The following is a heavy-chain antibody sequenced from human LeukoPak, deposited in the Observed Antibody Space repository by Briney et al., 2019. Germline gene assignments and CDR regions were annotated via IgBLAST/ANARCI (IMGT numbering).Heavy chain of an antibody. D-gene: IGHD6-19*01. Sequence: ASVKVSCKASGYTFTTYYINWVRQAPGQGLEWMGIINPSVGNTIYAQQFQGRVTMTGDTSTSTVYMELSSLKSDDTAVYYCARTLYSSGWWGFDYWGQGTLVTVSS. CDR2: INPSVGNT. V-gene: IGHV1-46*01. J-gene: IGHJ4*02. CDR3: ARTLYSSGWWGFDY. CDR1: GYTFTTYY.